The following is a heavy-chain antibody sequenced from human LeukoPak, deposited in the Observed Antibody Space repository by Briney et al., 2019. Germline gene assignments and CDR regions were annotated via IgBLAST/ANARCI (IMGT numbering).Heavy chain of an antibody. CDR2: IRYDGSNK. CDR1: GFTFSSYG. Sequence: PGGSLRLSCAASGFTFSSYGMHWVRQAPGKGLEWVAFIRYDGSNKYYADPVKGRFTISRDNSKNTLYLQMNSLRAEDTAVYYCARGVPGYYYDSTGYYYRWFDPWGQGTLVTVSS. J-gene: IGHJ5*02. V-gene: IGHV3-30*02. D-gene: IGHD3-22*01. CDR3: ARGVPGYYYDSTGYYYRWFDP.